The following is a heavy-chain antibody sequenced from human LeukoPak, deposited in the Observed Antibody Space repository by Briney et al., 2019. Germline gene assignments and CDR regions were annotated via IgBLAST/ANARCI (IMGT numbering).Heavy chain of an antibody. Sequence: PGGSLRPSCAASGFTFSSYAMHWVRQAPGKGLEWVAVISYDGSNKYYADSVKGRFTISRDNSKNTLYLQMNSLRAEDTAVYYCARESDYGGTYDDYWGQGTLVTVSS. J-gene: IGHJ4*02. CDR2: ISYDGSNK. CDR1: GFTFSSYA. V-gene: IGHV3-30-3*01. CDR3: ARESDYGGTYDDY. D-gene: IGHD4-23*01.